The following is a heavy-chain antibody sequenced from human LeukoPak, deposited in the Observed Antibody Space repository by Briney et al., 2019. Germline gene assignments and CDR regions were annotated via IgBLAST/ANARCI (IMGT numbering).Heavy chain of an antibody. CDR1: GGTFSSYA. J-gene: IGHJ4*02. CDR3: ARGSQDTMVRGARYYFDY. CDR2: IIPIFGTA. V-gene: IGHV1-69*13. Sequence: SVKVSCKASGGTFSSYAISWVRQAPGQGLEWMGGIIPIFGTANYAQKFQGRVTVTADESTSTAYMELSSLRSEDTAVYYCARGSQDTMVRGARYYFDYWGQGTLVTVSS. D-gene: IGHD3-10*01.